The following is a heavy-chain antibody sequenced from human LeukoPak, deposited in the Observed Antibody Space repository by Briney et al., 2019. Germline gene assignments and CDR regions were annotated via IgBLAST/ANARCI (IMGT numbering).Heavy chain of an antibody. CDR3: ASTTGLDD. D-gene: IGHD1-1*01. V-gene: IGHV1-2*02. CDR2: INPNSGGT. Sequence: ASVKVSCKASGYTFTGYYMHWVRQAPGQGLEWMGWINPNSGGTNYAQRFQGRGTMTRDTSSNTAYTELSRLRSDATDTSYCASTTGLDDWRQGTLVTVSS. J-gene: IGHJ4*02. CDR1: GYTFTGYY.